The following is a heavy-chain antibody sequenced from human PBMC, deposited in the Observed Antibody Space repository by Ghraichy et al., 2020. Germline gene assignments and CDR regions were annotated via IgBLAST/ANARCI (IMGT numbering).Heavy chain of an antibody. D-gene: IGHD1-1*01. CDR2: FYSSGST. CDR1: GFTLSSNY. Sequence: GSLRLSCAASGFTLSSNYMSWVRQAPGKGLEWVSVFYSSGSTYYADSVKGRFTISRDDSKNTVYLQMNSLRAEDTAVYYCARYMTGAGTYYFDYWGQGTLVTVSS. CDR3: ARYMTGAGTYYFDY. V-gene: IGHV3-53*01. J-gene: IGHJ4*02.